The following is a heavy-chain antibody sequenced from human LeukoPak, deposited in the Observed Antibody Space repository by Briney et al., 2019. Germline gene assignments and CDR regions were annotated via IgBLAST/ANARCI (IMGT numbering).Heavy chain of an antibody. CDR2: IYYSGST. J-gene: IGHJ3*02. Sequence: PSETLSLTCTVSGGSISSYYWSWIRQPPGKGLEWIGYIYYSGSTYYNPSLKRRVTISVDTSKNQFSLKLSSVTAADTAVYYCARHQPNDYGDANDAFDIWGQGTMVTVSS. CDR1: GGSISSYY. CDR3: ARHQPNDYGDANDAFDI. D-gene: IGHD4-17*01. V-gene: IGHV4-59*01.